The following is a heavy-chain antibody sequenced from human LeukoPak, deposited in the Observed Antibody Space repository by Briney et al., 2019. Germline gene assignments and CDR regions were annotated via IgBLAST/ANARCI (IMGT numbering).Heavy chain of an antibody. J-gene: IGHJ3*02. CDR3: ARDAYYTESSGSLKAFDI. V-gene: IGHV1-46*02. Sequence: ASVKVSCKTSGFTFNNCYMHWVREAPGQGLEWMGLLNPGGSGTDYAQRFQGRVTMTRDASTSTVDMELSSLTSEDTAVYYCARDAYYTESSGSLKAFDIWGQGTMVIVSS. CDR1: GFTFNNCY. D-gene: IGHD3-22*01. CDR2: LNPGGSGT.